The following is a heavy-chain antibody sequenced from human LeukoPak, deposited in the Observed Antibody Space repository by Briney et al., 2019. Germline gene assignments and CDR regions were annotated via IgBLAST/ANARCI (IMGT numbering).Heavy chain of an antibody. D-gene: IGHD2-2*01. CDR2: LNPKSGGT. CDR3: ARDIEIAPAALNVFDF. V-gene: IGHV1-2*02. J-gene: IGHJ3*01. CDR1: GYTITDNS. Sequence: ASVKVSCKVSGYTITDNSFHWLRQAPGQGPEWMGWLNPKSGGTYYPQKFQGRVTLTRDTSSSTVYMELRSLTSDDTAIYYCARDIEIAPAALNVFDFWGQGTMVIVSS.